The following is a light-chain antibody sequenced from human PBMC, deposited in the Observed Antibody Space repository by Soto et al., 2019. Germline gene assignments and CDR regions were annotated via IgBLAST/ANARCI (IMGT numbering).Light chain of an antibody. Sequence: DIQMIQSPSSLSASVGDRVTITCRASQGISNFLAWYQQKPGKVPKLLIYATSTLQSGVPSRFSGSGSGTDFTLTISSLQPEDVATYYCQKYNSAPRTFGQGTRVEIK. J-gene: IGKJ1*01. CDR2: ATS. CDR1: QGISNF. CDR3: QKYNSAPRT. V-gene: IGKV1-27*01.